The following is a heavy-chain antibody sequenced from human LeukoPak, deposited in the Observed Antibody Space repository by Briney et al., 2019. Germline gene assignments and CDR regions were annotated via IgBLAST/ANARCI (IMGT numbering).Heavy chain of an antibody. CDR2: SSGSGSHT. Sequence: KAGGYLRLSCAASGFIFNDYYVSWIRQAPGKELEWVSFSSGSGSHTTYTDSVKGRFTVSRDNAKNYLYLQLNSLRAEDTAVYYCATVPAEGFLTNAYYFDYWGQGTLVTVSS. CDR1: GFIFNDYY. D-gene: IGHD3-10*01. V-gene: IGHV3-11*03. CDR3: ATVPAEGFLTNAYYFDY. J-gene: IGHJ4*02.